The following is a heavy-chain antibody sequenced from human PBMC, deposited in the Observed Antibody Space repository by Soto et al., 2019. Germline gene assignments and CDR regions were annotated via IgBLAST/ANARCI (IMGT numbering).Heavy chain of an antibody. CDR1: GGSISSYY. D-gene: IGHD3-9*01. J-gene: IGHJ6*02. CDR3: ARDKGRYDSGMDV. Sequence: PSETLSLTCTVSGGSISSYYWSWIRQTPGKGLEWIGYMFYSGSTYYNPSLKSRVTISKDTSKNEFSLRLSSVTAADTAVYYCARDKGRYDSGMDVWGQGTTVTVSS. V-gene: IGHV4-59*01. CDR2: MFYSGST.